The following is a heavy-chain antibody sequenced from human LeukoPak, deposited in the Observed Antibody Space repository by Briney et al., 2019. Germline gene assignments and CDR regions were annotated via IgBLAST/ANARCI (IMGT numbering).Heavy chain of an antibody. CDR2: IYQSGDT. Sequence: SETLSLTCTVSGGPISSGGYSWSWIRQPPGKGLEWIGYIYQSGDTYYNPSLKSRVTISVDRSKNQFSLKVSSVTAADTTVYYCARVDQLAFDQWGQGTLVTVSS. J-gene: IGHJ4*02. D-gene: IGHD2-2*01. CDR1: GGPISSGGYS. CDR3: ARVDQLAFDQ. V-gene: IGHV4-30-2*01.